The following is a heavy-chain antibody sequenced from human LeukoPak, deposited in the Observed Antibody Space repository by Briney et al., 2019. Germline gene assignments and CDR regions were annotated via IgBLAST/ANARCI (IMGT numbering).Heavy chain of an antibody. CDR1: GFTFSSYG. Sequence: PGGSLRLSCAASGFTFSSYGMSWVRQAPGKGLEWVSAISGSGGSTYYADSVKGRFTISRDNSKNTLYLQMNSLRAEDTAVYYCAKGGYSGYDCDYWGQGTLVTVSS. D-gene: IGHD5-12*01. CDR2: ISGSGGST. J-gene: IGHJ4*02. V-gene: IGHV3-23*01. CDR3: AKGGYSGYDCDY.